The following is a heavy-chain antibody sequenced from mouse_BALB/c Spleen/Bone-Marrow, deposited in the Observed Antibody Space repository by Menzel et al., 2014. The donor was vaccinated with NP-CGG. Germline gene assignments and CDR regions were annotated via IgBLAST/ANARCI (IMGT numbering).Heavy chain of an antibody. J-gene: IGHJ4*01. Sequence: VQVVESGAELVKPGPPVKLSCTASGYNFTSYWMTWVKQRPGRGLEWIGRIDPSDSETHYNQEFQDKATLTVDKSSSTAYIQLSSLTSEDSAVYYCSRALGDGYYYAMDYWGQGTSVTVSS. V-gene: IGHV1-69*02. CDR3: SRALGDGYYYAMDY. CDR1: GYNFTSYW. CDR2: IDPSDSET. D-gene: IGHD2-3*01.